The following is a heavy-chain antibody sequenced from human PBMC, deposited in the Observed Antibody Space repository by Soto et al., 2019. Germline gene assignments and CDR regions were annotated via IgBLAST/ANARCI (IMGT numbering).Heavy chain of an antibody. Sequence: EVQLLESGGGLVQPGGSLRLSCAASGFTFSSYAMSWVRQAPGKGLEWVSAISGSGGSTYYADSVKGRFTISRDNAKNTLYLQMNSLRAEDTAVYYCAKDRPVYGGNQGGGWFDPWGQGTLVTVSS. J-gene: IGHJ5*02. CDR2: ISGSGGST. CDR1: GFTFSSYA. CDR3: AKDRPVYGGNQGGGWFDP. D-gene: IGHD4-17*01. V-gene: IGHV3-23*01.